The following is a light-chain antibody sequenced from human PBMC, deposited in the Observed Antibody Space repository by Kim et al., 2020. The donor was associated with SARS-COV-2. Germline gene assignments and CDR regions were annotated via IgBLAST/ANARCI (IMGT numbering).Light chain of an antibody. V-gene: IGLV5-39*01. J-gene: IGLJ3*02. CDR2: FKSASNN. Sequence: FTCTLRSDINVNTYNIYWYQQKPGSLPHYLLRFKSASNNQQGSGVTSRFSGSKDASTNAGLLLISGLQSEDEADYYCAIWYSNTWVFGGGTQLTVL. CDR1: SDINVNTYN. CDR3: AIWYSNTWV.